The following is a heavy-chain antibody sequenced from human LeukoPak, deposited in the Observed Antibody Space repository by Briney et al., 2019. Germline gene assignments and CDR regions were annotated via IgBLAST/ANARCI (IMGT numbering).Heavy chain of an antibody. Sequence: ASVKVSCKASGYTFTGYYMHWVRQAPGQGLEWMGWINPNSGGTNYAQKFQGRVTMTRDTSISTAYMELSRLRSDDTAVYYRARDRSLLWFGEFISWFDPWGQGTLVTVSS. CDR1: GYTFTGYY. J-gene: IGHJ5*02. D-gene: IGHD3-10*01. CDR3: ARDRSLLWFGEFISWFDP. CDR2: INPNSGGT. V-gene: IGHV1-2*02.